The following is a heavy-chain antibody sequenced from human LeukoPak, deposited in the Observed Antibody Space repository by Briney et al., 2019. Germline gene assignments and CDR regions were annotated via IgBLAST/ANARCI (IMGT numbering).Heavy chain of an antibody. CDR1: GFAFSNYD. CDR2: IATAGDT. Sequence: GGSLRLSCAASGFAFSNYDMHWVRQVTGKGLEWVSVIATAGDTYYPGSVKGRFTISRDNSKNTLYLQMNSLRAADTAVYYCARDPNGDYIGAFDMCGQGTKVTVSS. D-gene: IGHD4-17*01. V-gene: IGHV3-13*01. J-gene: IGHJ3*02. CDR3: ARDPNGDYIGAFDM.